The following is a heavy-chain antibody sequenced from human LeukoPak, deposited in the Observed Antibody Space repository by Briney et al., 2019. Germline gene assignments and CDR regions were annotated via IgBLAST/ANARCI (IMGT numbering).Heavy chain of an antibody. V-gene: IGHV3-33*01. J-gene: IGHJ6*02. CDR1: GFTFSSYG. CDR2: IWYDGSNK. D-gene: IGHD6-13*01. Sequence: PGRSLRLSCAASGFTFSSYGMHWARQAPGKGLEWVAVIWYDGSNKYYADSVKGRFTISRDNSKNTLYLQMNSLRAEDTAVYYCARDPGYSSSWYIIYYDGMDVWGQGTTVTVSS. CDR3: ARDPGYSSSWYIIYYDGMDV.